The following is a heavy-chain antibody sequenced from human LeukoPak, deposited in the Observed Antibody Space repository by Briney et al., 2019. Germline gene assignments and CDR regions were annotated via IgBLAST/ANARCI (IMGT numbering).Heavy chain of an antibody. CDR3: ARDRSPEGMDV. V-gene: IGHV3-48*03. Sequence: GGSLRLSCAASGFTFSSYEMNWVRQAPGKGLEWVSYISSSGSIIYYADSVKGRFTISRDNAKNSLYLQMDSLRAEDTAVYYCARDRSPEGMDVWGQGTTVTVSS. CDR2: ISSSGSII. D-gene: IGHD1-14*01. CDR1: GFTFSSYE. J-gene: IGHJ6*02.